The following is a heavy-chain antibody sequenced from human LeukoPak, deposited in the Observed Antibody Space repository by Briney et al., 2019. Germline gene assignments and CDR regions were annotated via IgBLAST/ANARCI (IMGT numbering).Heavy chain of an antibody. CDR2: ISYDGSNK. D-gene: IGHD3-3*01. CDR1: GFTFSSYA. J-gene: IGHJ1*01. V-gene: IGHV3-30*04. CDR3: ARTVPWAITRVL. Sequence: GRSLRLSCAASGFTFSSYAMHWVRQAPGKGLEWVAVISYDGSNKYYADSVKGRFTISRDNSKNTLYLQMNSLRAEDTAVYYCARTVPWAITRVLWGQGTLVTVSS.